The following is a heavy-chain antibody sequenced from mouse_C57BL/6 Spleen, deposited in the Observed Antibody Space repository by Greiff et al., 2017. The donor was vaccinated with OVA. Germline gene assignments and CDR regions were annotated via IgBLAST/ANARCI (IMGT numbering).Heavy chain of an antibody. CDR1: GYAFSSSW. J-gene: IGHJ2*01. CDR2: IYPGDGDT. V-gene: IGHV1-82*01. Sequence: QVQLQQSGPELVKPGASVKISCKASGYAFSSSWMNWVKQRPGKGLEWIGRIYPGDGDTNYNGKFKGKATLTADKSSSTAYMQISSLTSEDSAVYFCARDLITTVVAPYFDCRGKGATLSVSS. CDR3: ARDLITTVVAPYFDC. D-gene: IGHD1-1*01.